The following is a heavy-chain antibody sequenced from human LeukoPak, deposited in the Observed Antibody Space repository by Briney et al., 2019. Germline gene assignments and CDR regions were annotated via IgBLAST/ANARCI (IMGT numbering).Heavy chain of an antibody. J-gene: IGHJ4*02. V-gene: IGHV3-7*01. CDR1: GFVFSNSW. D-gene: IGHD1-7*01. CDR3: ARSSRELGGYAPWELMPPFDY. Sequence: PGGSLRLSCTASGFVFSNSWMSWVRQAPGKGLEWVANMKQDGREKYYVDSVKGRFTVSRDNAKNSLYLQMNSLRAEDTAVYYCARSSRELGGYAPWELMPPFDYWGQGTLVTVSS. CDR2: MKQDGREK.